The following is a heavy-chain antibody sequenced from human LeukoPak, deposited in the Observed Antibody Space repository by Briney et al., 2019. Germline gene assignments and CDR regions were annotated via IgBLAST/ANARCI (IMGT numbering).Heavy chain of an antibody. CDR1: GFTFSNYG. Sequence: PGGSLRLSCAASGFTFSNYGMHWVRQAPGKGLEWVSGINWNGGSTGYADSVKGRFTISRDNAKNSLYLQMNSLRAEDTALYYCARGVGWLPGAFDIWGQGTMVTVSS. D-gene: IGHD3-9*01. CDR2: INWNGGST. CDR3: ARGVGWLPGAFDI. J-gene: IGHJ3*02. V-gene: IGHV3-20*04.